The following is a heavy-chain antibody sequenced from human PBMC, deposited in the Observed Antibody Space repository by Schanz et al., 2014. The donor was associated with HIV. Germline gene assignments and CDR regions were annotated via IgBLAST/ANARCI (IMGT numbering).Heavy chain of an antibody. CDR2: MNNDVSSR. D-gene: IGHD5-12*01. J-gene: IGHJ4*02. Sequence: VQLVESGGGVVQPGKSLRLSCAASGFSFSDYWMHWVRQVPGKGLLWVSRMNNDVSSRLYADSVKGRFTISRDNAKNTLYLQMNSLRAEDTAVYYCAKRRDRGYAYFDNWGQGTLVTVSS. CDR3: AKRRDRGYAYFDN. CDR1: GFSFSDYW. V-gene: IGHV3-74*02.